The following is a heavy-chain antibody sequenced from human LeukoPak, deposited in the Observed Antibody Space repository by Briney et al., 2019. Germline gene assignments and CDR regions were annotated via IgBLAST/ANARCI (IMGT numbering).Heavy chain of an antibody. V-gene: IGHV3-30*18. J-gene: IGHJ4*02. CDR3: AKGRGAVADYFDY. D-gene: IGHD6-19*01. CDR2: ISYDGSNK. CDR1: GFTFSTFG. Sequence: GGSLRLSCAASGFTFSTFGMHWVRQAPGKGLEWVAVISYDGSNKYYADSVKGRFTISRDNSKNTLYLQMNSLRAEDTAVYYCAKGRGAVADYFDYWGQGTLVTVSS.